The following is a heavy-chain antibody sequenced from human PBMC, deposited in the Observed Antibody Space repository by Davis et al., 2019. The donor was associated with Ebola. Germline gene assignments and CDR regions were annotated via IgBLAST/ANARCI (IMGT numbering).Heavy chain of an antibody. J-gene: IGHJ5*02. CDR3: ARHTSYGGKTWFDP. D-gene: IGHD4-23*01. CDR1: GGSVSSGSYY. V-gene: IGHV4-61*01. Sequence: SETLSLTCTVSGGSVSSGSYYWSWIRQPPGKGLEWIGYIYYSGSTSYNPSLKSRVTISVDTSENQFSLKLTSVTAADTAVYYCARHTSYGGKTWFDPWGQGTLVTVSS. CDR2: IYYSGST.